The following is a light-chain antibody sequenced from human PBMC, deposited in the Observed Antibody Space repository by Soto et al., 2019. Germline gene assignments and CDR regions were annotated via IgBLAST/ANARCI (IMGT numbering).Light chain of an antibody. CDR2: DTS. Sequence: EIVLTQSPVTLSLSPGERATLSCRASQNVNSFLAWYQQKPGQAPRLLIYDTSKRATGIPARFSGSGSGTDFTLTISSLEPEDFAIYYCQQRAKWPLTFGGGTKVEIK. V-gene: IGKV3-11*01. CDR3: QQRAKWPLT. CDR1: QNVNSF. J-gene: IGKJ4*01.